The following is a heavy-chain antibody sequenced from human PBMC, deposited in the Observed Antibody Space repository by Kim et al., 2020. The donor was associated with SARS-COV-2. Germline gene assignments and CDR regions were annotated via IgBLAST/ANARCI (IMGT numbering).Heavy chain of an antibody. CDR3: ARRNGAYDCWSGYSADYFDY. V-gene: IGHV1-18*01. Sequence: ASVKVSCKASGYTFTSYGISWVRQAPGQGLEWMGWISSYNGNTNYAQKLQGRVTMTTDTSTSAAYMELRSLRSDDTAVYYCARRNGAYDCWSGYSADYFDYWGQGTLVTVSS. D-gene: IGHD3-3*01. CDR1: GYTFTSYG. CDR2: ISSYNGNT. J-gene: IGHJ4*02.